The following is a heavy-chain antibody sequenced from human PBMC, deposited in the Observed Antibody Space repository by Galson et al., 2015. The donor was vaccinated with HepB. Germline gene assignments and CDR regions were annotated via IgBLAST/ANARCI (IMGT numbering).Heavy chain of an antibody. V-gene: IGHV1-2*02. J-gene: IGHJ3*02. Sequence: SVKVSCKASGYTFTGYYMHWVRQAPGQGLEWMGWINPNSGGTNYAQKFQGRVTMTRDTSISTAYMELSRLRSDDTAVYYCARDSFVPYGNDAFDIWGQGTMVTVSS. D-gene: IGHD3-10*01. CDR3: ARDSFVPYGNDAFDI. CDR2: INPNSGGT. CDR1: GYTFTGYY.